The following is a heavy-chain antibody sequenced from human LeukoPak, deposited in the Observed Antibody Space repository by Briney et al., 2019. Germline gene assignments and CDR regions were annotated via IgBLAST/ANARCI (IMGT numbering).Heavy chain of an antibody. CDR1: GGSISSGGYS. CDR3: ARVVRSRAFFDY. V-gene: IGHV4-30-2*01. Sequence: SETLSLTCAVSGGSISSGGYSWSWIRQPPGKGLEWIGYTYHSGSTYYNPSLKSRVTISVDRSKNQFSLKLSSVTAADTAVYYCARVVRSRAFFDYWGQGTLVTVSS. J-gene: IGHJ4*02. CDR2: TYHSGST. D-gene: IGHD3-10*01.